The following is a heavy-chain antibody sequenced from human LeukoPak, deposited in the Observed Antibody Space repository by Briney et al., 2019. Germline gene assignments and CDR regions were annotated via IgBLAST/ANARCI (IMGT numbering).Heavy chain of an antibody. CDR1: GFTFSNYG. CDR3: AKRNDYYMDV. V-gene: IGHV3-23*01. J-gene: IGHJ6*03. Sequence: GGSLRLSCAASGFTFSNYGMRWVRRAPGKGLEWVSGISVNGGSTYYADSVKGRFTISRDNSKNTLYLQMNYLRAEDTAVYYCAKRNDYYMDVWGKGTTVTVSS. CDR2: ISVNGGST.